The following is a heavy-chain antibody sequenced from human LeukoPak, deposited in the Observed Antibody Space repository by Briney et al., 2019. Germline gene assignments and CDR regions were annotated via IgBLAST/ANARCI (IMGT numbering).Heavy chain of an antibody. CDR2: IYYSGST. J-gene: IGHJ1*01. Sequence: PSETLSLTCTVSGGSISSYYWSWIRQPPGEGLEWIGYIYYSGSTNYNPSLKSRVTISVDTSKNQFSLKLSSVTAADTAVYYCARHGYSSGWGNEYFQHWGQGTLVTVSS. CDR1: GGSISSYY. V-gene: IGHV4-59*08. D-gene: IGHD6-19*01. CDR3: ARHGYSSGWGNEYFQH.